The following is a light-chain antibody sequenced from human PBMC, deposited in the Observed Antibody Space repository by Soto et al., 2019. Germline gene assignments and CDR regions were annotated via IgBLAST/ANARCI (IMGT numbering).Light chain of an antibody. J-gene: IGKJ1*01. CDR2: SAS. CDR3: QQYHHWPWT. CDR1: LSVSTD. Sequence: EVVMTQSPATLSLSPGTRAILSCRASLSVSTDVAWYQQKPGQAPRFLIYSASTRAAGIPARFSGSGSGTEFTLTLSSLQSEDSAIYYCQQYHHWPWTFGQGTKVDIK. V-gene: IGKV3-15*01.